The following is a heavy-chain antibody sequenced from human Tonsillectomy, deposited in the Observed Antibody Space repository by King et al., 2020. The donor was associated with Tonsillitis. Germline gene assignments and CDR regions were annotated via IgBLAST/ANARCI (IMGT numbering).Heavy chain of an antibody. D-gene: IGHD1-26*01. V-gene: IGHV3-30*01. CDR1: GFIFSGHA. CDR2: ISFDGNKE. J-gene: IGHJ4*02. Sequence: VQLVESGGGVVQPGRSLRLSCAASGFIFSGHAIHWVRQTPGKGLEWVAAISFDGNKEYYGDSVRGRFTISRDNSENTLDLQMNSLTAEDTAVYYCARDNYAYSGSFHGYWGQGTLVTVSS. CDR3: ARDNYAYSGSFHGY.